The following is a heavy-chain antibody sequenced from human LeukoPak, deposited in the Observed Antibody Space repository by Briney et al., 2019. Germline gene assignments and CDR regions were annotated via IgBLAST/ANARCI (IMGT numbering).Heavy chain of an antibody. Sequence: SETLSLTCAVYGGSFSGYYWSWIRQPPGKGLEWIGEINHSGSTNYNPSLKSRVTISVDTSKNQFSLKLSSVTAADTAVYYCARGRRELLLVVVRNYFDYWGQGTLVTVSS. V-gene: IGHV4-34*01. CDR3: ARGRRELLLVVVRNYFDY. CDR2: INHSGST. D-gene: IGHD2-15*01. J-gene: IGHJ4*02. CDR1: GGSFSGYY.